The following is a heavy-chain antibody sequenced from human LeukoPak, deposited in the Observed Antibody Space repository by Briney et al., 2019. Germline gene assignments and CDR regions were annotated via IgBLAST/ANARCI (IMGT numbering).Heavy chain of an antibody. Sequence: SGGSLRLSCAASGFIFSRYAMSWVRQAPGKGLEWVSAISGSGGSAYYADSVKGRFTISRDNSKNTLYLQMNSLRAEDTAVYYCAKSGGRVRGYYYYMDVWGKGTTVTVSS. J-gene: IGHJ6*03. CDR2: ISGSGGSA. V-gene: IGHV3-23*01. CDR1: GFIFSRYA. D-gene: IGHD2-15*01. CDR3: AKSGGRVRGYYYYMDV.